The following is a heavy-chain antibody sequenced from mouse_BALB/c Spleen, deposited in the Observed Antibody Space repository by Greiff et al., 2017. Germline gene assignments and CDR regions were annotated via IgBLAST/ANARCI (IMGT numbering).Heavy chain of an antibody. V-gene: IGHV3-2*02. Sequence: EVHLVESGPGLVKPSQSLSLTCTVTGYSITSDYAWTWIRQFPGNQLEWMGYISYSGSTSYNPSLKSRISITRDTSMNQFFLQLNSVTTEDTATYCCARGWLRGAMDYWGQGTSVTVSS. J-gene: IGHJ4*01. CDR2: ISYSGST. D-gene: IGHD2-2*01. CDR3: ARGWLRGAMDY. CDR1: GYSITSDYA.